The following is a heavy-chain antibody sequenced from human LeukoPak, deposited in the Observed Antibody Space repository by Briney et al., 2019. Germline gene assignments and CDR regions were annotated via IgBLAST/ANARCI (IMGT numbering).Heavy chain of an antibody. Sequence: PSETLSLTCTVSGGSISSGSYYWSWIRQPAGKGLEWIGRIYTSGSTNYNPSLKSRVTISVDTSKNQFSLKLSSVTAADTAVYYCAANPSVRGPAAHTRLRAFDIWGQGTMVTVSS. CDR3: AANPSVRGPAAHTRLRAFDI. CDR2: IYTSGST. V-gene: IGHV4-61*02. D-gene: IGHD2-2*01. CDR1: GGSISSGSYY. J-gene: IGHJ3*02.